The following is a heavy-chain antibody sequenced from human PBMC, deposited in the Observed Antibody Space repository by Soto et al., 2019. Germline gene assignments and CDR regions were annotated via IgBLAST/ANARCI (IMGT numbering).Heavy chain of an antibody. D-gene: IGHD6-6*01. J-gene: IGHJ5*02. Sequence: SETLSLTCTVSGGSISSYYWSWIRQPAGKGLEWIGRIYTSGSTNYNPSLKSRVTMSVDTSKNQFSLKLSSVTAADTAVYYCARDETSIASDLNWFDPWGQGTLVTVSS. CDR3: ARDETSIASDLNWFDP. CDR2: IYTSGST. CDR1: GGSISSYY. V-gene: IGHV4-4*07.